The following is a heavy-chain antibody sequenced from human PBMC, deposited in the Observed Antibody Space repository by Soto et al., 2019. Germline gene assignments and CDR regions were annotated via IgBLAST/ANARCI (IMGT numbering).Heavy chain of an antibody. CDR2: INPNSGGT. CDR3: ARDDRRPDCSSTSCRYYYYYYGMDV. J-gene: IGHJ6*02. V-gene: IGHV1-2*04. Sequence: ASVKVSCKASGYTFTGYYMHWVRQAPAQGLEWMGWINPNSGGTNYAQRFQGWVTMTRDTSISTAYMELSRLRSDDTAVYYCARDDRRPDCSSTSCRYYYYYYGMDVWGQGTTVTVSS. CDR1: GYTFTGYY. D-gene: IGHD2-2*01.